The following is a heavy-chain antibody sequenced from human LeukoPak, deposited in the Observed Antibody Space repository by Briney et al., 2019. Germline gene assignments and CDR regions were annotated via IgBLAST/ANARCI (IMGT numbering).Heavy chain of an antibody. D-gene: IGHD2-2*01. Sequence: SETLSLTCTVSGGSISSGSYYWVWIRQPPGKGLEWIGSIYYSGSTYYNPSLKSRVAISVDTSKNQFSLKLSSVTAADTAVYYCARSYCTSTTCYIVAFDIWGQGTMVTVSS. J-gene: IGHJ3*02. CDR3: ARSYCTSTTCYIVAFDI. CDR2: IYYSGST. CDR1: GGSISSGSYY. V-gene: IGHV4-39*01.